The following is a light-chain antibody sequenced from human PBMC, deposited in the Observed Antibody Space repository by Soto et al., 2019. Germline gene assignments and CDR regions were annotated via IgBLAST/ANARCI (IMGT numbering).Light chain of an antibody. V-gene: IGKV1-39*01. CDR2: GAS. CDR1: ETISTF. Sequence: DIPLTQSPSSLSASLGDSITITCRASETISTFLNWYQVQPGKAPRLLVYGASYLQVGVPVRFRASGSGTLFPLTIDNLQREDLASYFCQQFFSAVLTFGGGTRVDI. J-gene: IGKJ4*01. CDR3: QQFFSAVLT.